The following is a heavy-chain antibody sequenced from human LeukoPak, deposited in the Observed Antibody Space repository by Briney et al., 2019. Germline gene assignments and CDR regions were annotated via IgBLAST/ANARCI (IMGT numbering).Heavy chain of an antibody. V-gene: IGHV3-30*18. CDR1: GLTFSSYG. Sequence: GGSLRLSCAASGLTFSSYGMHWVRQAPGKGLEWVAVISNDGSNKHYADSVKGRFTISRDNSKNTLYLQMNSLRAVDTAVYYCAKDLTGVNYCLDQWGQGTLVTVSS. D-gene: IGHD1-7*01. CDR2: ISNDGSNK. J-gene: IGHJ4*02. CDR3: AKDLTGVNYCLDQ.